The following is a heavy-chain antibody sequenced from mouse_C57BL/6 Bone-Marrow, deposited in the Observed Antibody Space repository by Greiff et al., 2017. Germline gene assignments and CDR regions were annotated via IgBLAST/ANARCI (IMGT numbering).Heavy chain of an antibody. V-gene: IGHV14-1*01. CDR3: ANGKAMDY. Sequence: VQLQQSGAELVRPGASVKLSCTASGFNITDYYMHWVKQRPEQGLEWIGRIDPEDGDTEYAPKFQGKDTMTADTPSNTAYLQLSSLTSEDTAVYYCANGKAMDYWGQGTSVTVSS. CDR1: GFNITDYY. CDR2: IDPEDGDT. J-gene: IGHJ4*01.